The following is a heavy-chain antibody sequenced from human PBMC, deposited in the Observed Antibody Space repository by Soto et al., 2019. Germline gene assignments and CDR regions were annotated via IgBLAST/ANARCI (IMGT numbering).Heavy chain of an antibody. J-gene: IGHJ6*02. D-gene: IGHD3-9*01. CDR3: ARHQAGHYDILTGYYILFYGMDV. V-gene: IGHV5-10-1*01. Sequence: HGESLKISCKGSGYSFTSYWISWVRQMPGKGLEWMGRIDPSDSYTNYSPSFQGHVTISADKSISTAYLQWSSLKASDTAMYYCARHQAGHYDILTGYYILFYGMDVWGQGTTVTVSS. CDR1: GYSFTSYW. CDR2: IDPSDSYT.